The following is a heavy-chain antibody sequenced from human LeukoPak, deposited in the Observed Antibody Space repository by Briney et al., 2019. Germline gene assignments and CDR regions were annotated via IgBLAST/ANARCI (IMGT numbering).Heavy chain of an antibody. J-gene: IGHJ5*02. CDR1: GYTFTSYD. CDR3: ARDRLSRYGSGRWFDP. D-gene: IGHD3-10*01. Sequence: ASVKVSCKASGYTFTSYDINWVRQATGQGLEWMGWMNPNSGNTGYAQKFQGRVTMTRNTSISTAYMELSSLRSEDTAVCYCARDRLSRYGSGRWFDPWGQGTLVTVSS. V-gene: IGHV1-8*01. CDR2: MNPNSGNT.